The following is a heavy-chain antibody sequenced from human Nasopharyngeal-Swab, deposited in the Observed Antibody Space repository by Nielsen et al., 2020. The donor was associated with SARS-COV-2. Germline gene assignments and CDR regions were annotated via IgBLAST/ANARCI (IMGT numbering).Heavy chain of an antibody. D-gene: IGHD4-11*01. CDR1: GFTFSSFW. CDR3: ARDHLMTVTIPYYYYGMDV. CDR2: IDSEGSHT. Sequence: GGSLRLSCAASGFTFSSFWMHWVRQAPGKGLVWVSRIDSEGSHTSYADSVKGRFTISRDNAKNTLYLQMNSLRAEDTAVYYCARDHLMTVTIPYYYYGMDVWGQGTTVTVSS. J-gene: IGHJ6*02. V-gene: IGHV3-74*01.